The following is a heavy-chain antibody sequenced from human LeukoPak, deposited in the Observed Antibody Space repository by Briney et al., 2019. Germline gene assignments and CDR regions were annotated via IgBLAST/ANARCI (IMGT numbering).Heavy chain of an antibody. D-gene: IGHD6-13*01. J-gene: IGHJ3*02. CDR3: ARPGIASPRAFDI. V-gene: IGHV1-69*04. CDR2: IIPILGIA. Sequence: GASVKVSCKASGGTFSSYAISWVRQAPGQGLEWMGRIIPILGIANYAQKFQGRVTITADKSTSTAYMELSSLKSEDTAVYYCARPGIASPRAFDIWGLGTMVTVSS. CDR1: GGTFSSYA.